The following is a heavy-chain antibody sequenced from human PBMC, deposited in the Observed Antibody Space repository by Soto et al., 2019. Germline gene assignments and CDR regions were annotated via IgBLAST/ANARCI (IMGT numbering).Heavy chain of an antibody. J-gene: IGHJ6*02. V-gene: IGHV1-69*13. CDR1: GGTFSSYA. D-gene: IGHD6-19*01. CDR3: ARSLAVAGNYYYGMDV. Sequence: SVKVSCKASGGTFSSYAISWVRQAPGQGLEWMGGIIPIFGTANYAQKFQGRVTITADESTSTAYMELSSLRSEDTAVYYCARSLAVAGNYYYGMDVWGQGTTVTVSS. CDR2: IIPIFGTA.